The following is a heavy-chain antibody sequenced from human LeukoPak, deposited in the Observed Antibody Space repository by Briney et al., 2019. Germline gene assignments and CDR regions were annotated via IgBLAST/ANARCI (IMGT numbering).Heavy chain of an antibody. CDR1: GFTFSSYA. D-gene: IGHD3-22*01. CDR3: AKVPTYYYPSFYFDY. CDR2: ISGSGGST. Sequence: PGGSLRLSCAASGFTFSSYAMTWVRQAPGKGLEWVSAISGSGGSTYYADSVKGRFTISRDNSKNTLYLQMNSLRAEDTAVYYCAKVPTYYYPSFYFDYWGQGTLVTVSS. V-gene: IGHV3-23*01. J-gene: IGHJ4*02.